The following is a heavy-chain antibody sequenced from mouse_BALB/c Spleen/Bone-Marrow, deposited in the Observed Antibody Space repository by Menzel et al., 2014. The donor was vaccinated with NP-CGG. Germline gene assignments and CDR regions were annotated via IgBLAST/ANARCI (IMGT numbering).Heavy chain of an antibody. CDR1: GFSLTSYG. J-gene: IGHJ2*01. CDR3: ARGLGRWFDY. CDR2: IWAGGST. Sequence: VQRVESGPGLVAPSQTLSITCTVSGFSLTSYGVHWVRQPPGKGLEWLGVIWAGGSTNYNSALMSRLSISKDNSKSKVFLKMNSLQTDDTAMYYCARGLGRWFDYWGQGTIITVSS. V-gene: IGHV2-9*02. D-gene: IGHD1-1*01.